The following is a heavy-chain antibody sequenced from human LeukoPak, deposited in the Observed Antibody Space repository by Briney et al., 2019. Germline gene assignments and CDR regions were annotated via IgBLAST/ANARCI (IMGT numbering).Heavy chain of an antibody. J-gene: IGHJ6*03. CDR3: ALGNYYYYYMDV. V-gene: IGHV3-23*01. CDR1: GFTFNTYG. Sequence: GGTLRLSCAASGFTFNTYGMSWVRQAPGKGLEWVSGISGSGGATYYADSVKGRFTISRDDPHNTLYLQMNSLRAEDTAVYYCALGNYYYYYMDVWGKGTTVTVSS. CDR2: ISGSGGAT. D-gene: IGHD3-16*01.